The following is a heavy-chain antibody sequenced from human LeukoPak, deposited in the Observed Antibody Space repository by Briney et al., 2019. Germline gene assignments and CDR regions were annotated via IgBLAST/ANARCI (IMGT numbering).Heavy chain of an antibody. J-gene: IGHJ4*02. V-gene: IGHV3-7*01. CDR2: IKQDGREK. CDR3: ARDAWKDRYFDY. D-gene: IGHD1-1*01. CDR1: GFTFSSYW. Sequence: PGGSLRLSCAASGFTFSSYWMSWVRQAPGRWRGWGANIKQDGREKYYVDSVKGRFTISRDDAKNSLYLQINSLRAEDTAVYYCARDAWKDRYFDYWGQGTLVTVSS.